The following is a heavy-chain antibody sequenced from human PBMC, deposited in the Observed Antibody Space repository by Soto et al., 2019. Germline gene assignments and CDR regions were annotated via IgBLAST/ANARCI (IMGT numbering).Heavy chain of an antibody. J-gene: IGHJ6*02. CDR3: ARVVSSSRYYYGMDV. CDR2: ISSSSSYI. Sequence: EVQLVESGGGLVKPGGSLRLSCAASGFTFSSYSMNWVRQAPGKGLEWVSSISSSSSYIYYADSVKGRFTISRDNAKKSLYLQMNSLRAEDTAVYYCARVVSSSRYYYGMDVWGQGTTVTVSS. CDR1: GFTFSSYS. V-gene: IGHV3-21*01. D-gene: IGHD6-6*01.